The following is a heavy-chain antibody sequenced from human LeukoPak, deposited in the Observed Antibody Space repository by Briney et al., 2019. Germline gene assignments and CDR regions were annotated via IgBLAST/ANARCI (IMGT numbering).Heavy chain of an antibody. J-gene: IGHJ4*02. Sequence: GGSLRLSCAASGFTFNDYYMSWIRQAPGKGLEWVANIKQDGSEKYYVDSVKGRFTISRDNAKNSLYLQMNSLRAEDTAVYYCAREGSGGQLVRGFDYWGQGTLVTVSS. CDR2: IKQDGSEK. V-gene: IGHV3-7*01. D-gene: IGHD6-13*01. CDR1: GFTFNDYY. CDR3: AREGSGGQLVRGFDY.